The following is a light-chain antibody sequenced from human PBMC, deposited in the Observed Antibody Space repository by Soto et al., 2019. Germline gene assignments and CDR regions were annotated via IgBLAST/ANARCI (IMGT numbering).Light chain of an antibody. CDR1: SSNIGSTT. CDR2: NNN. J-gene: IGLJ3*02. CDR3: AAWDDSLNGVV. Sequence: QSVLTQPPSASGTPGQRVTIACSGISSNIGSTTVKWYQQLPGTAPKLLIYNNNQRPSGVPDRFSGSKSGTSASLAISGLQSEDEADYYCAAWDDSLNGVVFGGGTKLTVL. V-gene: IGLV1-44*01.